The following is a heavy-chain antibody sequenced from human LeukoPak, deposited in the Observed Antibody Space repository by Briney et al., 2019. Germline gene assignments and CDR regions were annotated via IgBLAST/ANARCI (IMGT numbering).Heavy chain of an antibody. Sequence: SETLSLTCTVSGGSISSYYWSWIRQPPGKGLEWIGYIYYSGSTNYNPSLNSRVTISVDKSNNQYFLQLSSVTAADAAVYYCAREPQLGRYYFWSGPPRHYYMDVWGKGTTVTVSS. J-gene: IGHJ6*03. D-gene: IGHD3-3*01. CDR2: IYYSGST. CDR3: AREPQLGRYYFWSGPPRHYYMDV. CDR1: GGSISSYY. V-gene: IGHV4-59*12.